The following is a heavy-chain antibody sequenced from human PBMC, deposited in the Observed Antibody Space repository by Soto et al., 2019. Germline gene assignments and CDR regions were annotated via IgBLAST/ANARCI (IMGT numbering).Heavy chain of an antibody. D-gene: IGHD6-19*01. CDR1: GFTFSSYA. J-gene: IGHJ4*02. Sequence: EVQLLESGGGLVQPGGSLRLSCAASGFTFSSYAMSWVRQAPGKGLDWVSVISGSGENTYYADSVKGQFTISRDNSKNTLYLQMSSLRAEDTAVYYCAKGNIAVAGYHHWFDYWGQGTLVTVSS. CDR2: ISGSGENT. CDR3: AKGNIAVAGYHHWFDY. V-gene: IGHV3-23*01.